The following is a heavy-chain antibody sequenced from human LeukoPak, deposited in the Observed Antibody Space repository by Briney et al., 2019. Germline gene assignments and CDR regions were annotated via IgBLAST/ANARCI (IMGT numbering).Heavy chain of an antibody. CDR3: ARVYVVLRNGEFDY. CDR1: GYTFTGYD. D-gene: IGHD2-15*01. CDR2: MNPNSGNT. Sequence: GASVKVSCKASGYTFTGYDINWVRQATGQGLEWMGWMNPNSGNTGYAQKFQGRVTMTRNTSISTAYMELSSLRSEDTAVYYCARVYVVLRNGEFDYWGQGTLVTVSS. J-gene: IGHJ4*02. V-gene: IGHV1-8*01.